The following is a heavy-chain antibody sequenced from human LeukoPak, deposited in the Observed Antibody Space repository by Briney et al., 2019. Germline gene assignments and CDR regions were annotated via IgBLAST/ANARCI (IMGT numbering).Heavy chain of an antibody. V-gene: IGHV4-39*07. CDR3: VRRKAYDPILTDYLPSYFDS. CDR2: IYYSGST. CDR1: GGSISSSSYY. J-gene: IGHJ4*02. D-gene: IGHD3-9*01. Sequence: NASETLSLTCTVSGGSISSSSYYWGWIRQPPGKGLEWIGIIYYSGSTYYNPSLKSRVTISVDTSKNQFSLRLSSVTAADTAVYYCVRRKAYDPILTDYLPSYFDSWGQGTLVTVSS.